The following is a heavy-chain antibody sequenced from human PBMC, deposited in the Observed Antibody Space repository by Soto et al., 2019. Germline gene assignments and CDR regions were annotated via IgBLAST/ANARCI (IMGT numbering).Heavy chain of an antibody. V-gene: IGHV3-48*01. CDR2: ITSSGNII. CDR1: GFAFSTYS. CDR3: ARDVYVDV. Sequence: GGSLRLSCAASGFAFSTYSMNWVRQTPGKGLEWVSYITSSGNIIYYTDSVKGRFTISRDNAKNSLYLQMNSLTAEDTAIYYCARDVYVDVWGKGTTVTVSS. J-gene: IGHJ6*03.